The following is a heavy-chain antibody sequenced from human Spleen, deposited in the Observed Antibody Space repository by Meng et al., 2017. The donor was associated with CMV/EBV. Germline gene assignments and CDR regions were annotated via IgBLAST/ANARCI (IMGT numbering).Heavy chain of an antibody. D-gene: IGHD3-3*01. CDR3: ARDQTATHAIFGVAQNWFDP. J-gene: IGHJ5*02. V-gene: IGHV1-46*01. Sequence: YHIHWVRQAPRQGLEWMGKINPSGGSTSYAQKFQGRVTMTRDTSTSTVYMEVTGLRSEDTAVYYCARDQTATHAIFGVAQNWFDPWGQGTLVTVSS. CDR1: YH. CDR2: INPSGGST.